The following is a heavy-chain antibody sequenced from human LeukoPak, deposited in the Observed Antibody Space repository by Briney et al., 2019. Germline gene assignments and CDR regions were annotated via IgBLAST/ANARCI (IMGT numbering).Heavy chain of an antibody. Sequence: SETLSLTCTVSGGSISSYYWSWIRQPPGKGLEWIGYIYYSGSTNYNPSLKSRVTISVDTSKNQFSLKLSSVTAADTAVYYCASLGPKGYSSSSYFQHWGQGTLVTVSS. D-gene: IGHD6-13*01. CDR3: ASLGPKGYSSSSYFQH. CDR1: GGSISSYY. J-gene: IGHJ1*01. V-gene: IGHV4-59*08. CDR2: IYYSGST.